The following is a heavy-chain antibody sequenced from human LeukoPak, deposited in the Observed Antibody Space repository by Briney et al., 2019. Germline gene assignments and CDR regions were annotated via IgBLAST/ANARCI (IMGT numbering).Heavy chain of an antibody. CDR2: IYHSGST. Sequence: KSSGTLSLTCAVSGGSISSSNWWSWVRQPPGKGLEWIGEIYHSGSTNYNPSLKSRVTISVDKSKNQFSLKLGSVTAADTAVYYCARDSIPLIAAAAPSTYNWFDPWGQGTLVTVSS. CDR1: GGSISSSNW. J-gene: IGHJ5*02. D-gene: IGHD6-13*01. V-gene: IGHV4-4*02. CDR3: ARDSIPLIAAAAPSTYNWFDP.